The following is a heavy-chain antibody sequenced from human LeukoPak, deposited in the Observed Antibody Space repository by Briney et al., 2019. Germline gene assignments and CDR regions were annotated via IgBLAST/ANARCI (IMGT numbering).Heavy chain of an antibody. D-gene: IGHD5-18*01. CDR1: GFTFSSYA. V-gene: IGHV3-23*01. CDR3: AKADGYSYGRYYFDY. Sequence: GGSLRLSCAASGFTFSSYAMNWVRQAPGKGLEWVSGIIASGGSTYYADSVKGRFTISRDNSKNTLYLQMNSLRAEDTAVYYCAKADGYSYGRYYFDYWGQGNLVTVSS. CDR2: IIASGGST. J-gene: IGHJ4*02.